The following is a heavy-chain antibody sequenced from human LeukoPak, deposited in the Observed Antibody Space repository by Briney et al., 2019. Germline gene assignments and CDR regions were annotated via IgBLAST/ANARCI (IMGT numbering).Heavy chain of an antibody. V-gene: IGHV3-9*01. CDR2: ISWNSGSI. CDR3: AKSYPRYYYGSGSIDY. CDR1: GFTFDDYA. Sequence: GGSLRLSCAASGFTFDDYAMHWVRQAPGKGLEWVSGISWNSGSIGYADSVKGRFAISRDNAKNSLYLQMNSLRAEDTALYYCAKSYPRYYYGSGSIDYWGQGTLVTVSS. D-gene: IGHD3-10*01. J-gene: IGHJ4*02.